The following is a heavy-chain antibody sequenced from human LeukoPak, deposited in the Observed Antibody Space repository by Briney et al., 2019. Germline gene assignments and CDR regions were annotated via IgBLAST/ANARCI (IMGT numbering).Heavy chain of an antibody. D-gene: IGHD6-13*01. CDR1: GFMFSSYG. J-gene: IGHJ4*02. CDR2: IWYDGSNK. V-gene: IGHV3-33*01. CDR3: ARGGGSSSWYTWLDY. Sequence: GGSLGLSCAASGFMFSSYGMHWVRQAPGKGLEWVAVIWYDGSNKYYADSVKGRFTISRDNSKNTLYLQMNSLRAEDTAVYYCARGGGSSSWYTWLDYWGQGTLVTVSS.